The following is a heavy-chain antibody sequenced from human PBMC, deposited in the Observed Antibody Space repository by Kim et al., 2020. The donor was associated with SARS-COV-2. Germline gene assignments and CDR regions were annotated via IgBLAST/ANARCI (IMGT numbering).Heavy chain of an antibody. CDR3: AKASGPLGYSYAYGRFDY. Sequence: GGSLRLSCAASGFTFSSYAMSWVRQAPGKGLQWVSAISGSGGSTYYADSVKGRFTISRDNSKNTLYLQMNSLRAEDTAVYYCAKASGPLGYSYAYGRFDYWGQGTLVTVSS. J-gene: IGHJ4*02. CDR2: ISGSGGST. CDR1: GFTFSSYA. V-gene: IGHV3-23*01. D-gene: IGHD5-18*01.